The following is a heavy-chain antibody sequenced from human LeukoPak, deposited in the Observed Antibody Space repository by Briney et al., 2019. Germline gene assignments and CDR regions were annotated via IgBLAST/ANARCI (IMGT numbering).Heavy chain of an antibody. CDR1: GFTFNRYS. CDR3: AKESQRGYSYGYIRDYFDS. Sequence: GGSLRLSCAASGFTFNRYSMNWVRQAPGKGLEWVSSISSSSSYIYYADSVKGRFTISRDKSKNTLYLQMNSLRVEDTAVYYCAKESQRGYSYGYIRDYFDSWGQGTLVTVSS. D-gene: IGHD5-18*01. CDR2: ISSSSSYI. J-gene: IGHJ4*02. V-gene: IGHV3-21*01.